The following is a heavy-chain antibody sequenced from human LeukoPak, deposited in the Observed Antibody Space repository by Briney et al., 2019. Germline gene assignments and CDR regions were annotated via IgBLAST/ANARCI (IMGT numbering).Heavy chain of an antibody. CDR3: VKDRTGTYTLDY. V-gene: IGHV3-30-3*01. Sequence: PGGSLRVSCAATGFTFSNYAIHWGRQAPGKGLEWVAFISDDGSRQHYADPVKGRFTISRDNSKNTLNLQMNSLRAEDTAVYYCVKDRTGTYTLDYWGQGTLVTVSS. J-gene: IGHJ4*02. D-gene: IGHD3-10*01. CDR2: ISDDGSRQ. CDR1: GFTFSNYA.